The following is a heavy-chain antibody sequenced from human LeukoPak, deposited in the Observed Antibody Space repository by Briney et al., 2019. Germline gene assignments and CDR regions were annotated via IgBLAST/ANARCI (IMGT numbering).Heavy chain of an antibody. J-gene: IGHJ4*02. Sequence: SETLSLTCTVSGGSISNKYWSWIRQPPGKGLEWIGYIYYSGNTNYNPSLKSRVTILVDTSKNQVSLKLSSVTAADTAVYYCARLGRQWLVHGFDYWGQGTLVTVSS. D-gene: IGHD6-19*01. CDR3: ARLGRQWLVHGFDY. V-gene: IGHV4-59*12. CDR2: IYYSGNT. CDR1: GGSISNKY.